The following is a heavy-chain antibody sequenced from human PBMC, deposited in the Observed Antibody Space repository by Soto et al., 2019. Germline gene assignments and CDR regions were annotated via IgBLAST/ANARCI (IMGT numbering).Heavy chain of an antibody. D-gene: IGHD5-18*01. CDR2: ISYDGSNK. CDR1: GFTFSSYA. Sequence: QVQLVESGGGVVQPGRSLRLSCAASGFTFSSYAMHWVRQAPGKGLEWVAVISYDGSNKYYADSVKGRFTISRDNSKNTLYLQMNRLRAEDTAVYYCARVGYSYAIYGMVVWGQGTTVTVSS. V-gene: IGHV3-30-3*01. J-gene: IGHJ6*02. CDR3: ARVGYSYAIYGMVV.